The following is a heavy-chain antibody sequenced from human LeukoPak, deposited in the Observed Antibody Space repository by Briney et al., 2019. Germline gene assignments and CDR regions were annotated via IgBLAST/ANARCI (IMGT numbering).Heavy chain of an antibody. CDR3: ARGVPAAMPSWFDP. D-gene: IGHD2-2*01. Sequence: NPGGSLRLSCAASGFTFSSYRMNWVRQAPGKGLEWVSSISSSSSYIYYADSVKGRFTISRDNAKNSLYLQMNSLRAEDTAVYYCARGVPAAMPSWFDPWGQGTLVTVSS. CDR1: GFTFSSYR. CDR2: ISSSSSYI. V-gene: IGHV3-21*01. J-gene: IGHJ5*02.